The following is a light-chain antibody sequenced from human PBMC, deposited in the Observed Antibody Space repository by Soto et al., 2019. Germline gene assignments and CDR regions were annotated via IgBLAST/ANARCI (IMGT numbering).Light chain of an antibody. V-gene: IGKV1-33*01. CDR3: QQYDVLPFT. CDR1: PAIGNY. J-gene: IGKJ4*01. CDR2: EAS. Sequence: DIQMPQYPSSLSASVGDRVTITCQASPAIGNYLTWYQQKPGKAPKLLIYEASNLETGVPSRFSGSGSGTDFTFNINSLQPDDIATDYCQQYDVLPFTFDGQTPVEIK.